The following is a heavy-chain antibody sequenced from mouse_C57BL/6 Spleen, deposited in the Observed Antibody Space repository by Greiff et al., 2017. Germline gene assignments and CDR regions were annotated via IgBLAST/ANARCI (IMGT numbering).Heavy chain of an antibody. CDR2: ISDGGSYT. CDR3: ARGIYYGSKD. Sequence: EVQLVESGGGLVKPGGSLKLSCAASGFTFSSYAMSWVRQTPEKRLEWVATISDGGSYTNYPDNVKGRFTFARDNAKNNLYLQMSHLKSEDTAMYYCARGIYYGSKDWGQGTLVTVSA. J-gene: IGHJ3*01. V-gene: IGHV5-4*01. CDR1: GFTFSSYA. D-gene: IGHD1-1*01.